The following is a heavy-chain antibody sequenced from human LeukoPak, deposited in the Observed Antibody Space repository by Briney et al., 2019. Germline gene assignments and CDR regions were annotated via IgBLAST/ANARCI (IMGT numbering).Heavy chain of an antibody. CDR3: ARGAQIVVTPTAQARPGLSGVDY. Sequence: GGSLRLSCAASGFTFDDYGMSWVRQAPGKGLEWVSGINWNGGSTVYADSVKGRFTISRDNAKNSLYLQMNSLRAEDTAVYYCARGAQIVVTPTAQARPGLSGVDYWGQGTLVTVSS. D-gene: IGHD2-2*01. CDR2: INWNGGST. J-gene: IGHJ4*02. V-gene: IGHV3-20*04. CDR1: GFTFDDYG.